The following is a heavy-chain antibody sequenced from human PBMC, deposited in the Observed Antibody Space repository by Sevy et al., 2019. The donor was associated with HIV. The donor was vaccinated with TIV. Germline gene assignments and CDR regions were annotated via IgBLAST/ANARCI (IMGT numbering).Heavy chain of an antibody. J-gene: IGHJ4*02. CDR1: GDTFTNNY. V-gene: IGHV1-46*01. CDR2: VDPSAGNT. Sequence: AAVKVSCKASGDTFTNNYIHWVRQAPRQGLEGMGMVDPSAGNTTYPQKFQGRVTMSRDTSTSILYMDLSSLRSEDTAVYYCVRADPDQHFDSWGQGTLVTVSS. CDR3: VRADPDQHFDS.